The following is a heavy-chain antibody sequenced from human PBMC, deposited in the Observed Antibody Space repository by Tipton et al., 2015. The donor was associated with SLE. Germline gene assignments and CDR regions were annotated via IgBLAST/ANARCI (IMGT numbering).Heavy chain of an antibody. CDR3: ARVRGRGYFQH. D-gene: IGHD3-10*01. V-gene: IGHV4-39*07. Sequence: LSLTCTVSGGSISSSSYYWGWIRQPPGKGLEWIGSIYYSGSTYYNPSLKSRVTISVDTSKNQFSLKLSSVTAADTAVYYCARVRGRGYFQHWGQGTLVTVSS. J-gene: IGHJ1*01. CDR1: GGSISSSSYY. CDR2: IYYSGST.